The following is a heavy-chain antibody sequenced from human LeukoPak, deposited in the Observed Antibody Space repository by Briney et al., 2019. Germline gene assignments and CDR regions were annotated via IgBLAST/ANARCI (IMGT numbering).Heavy chain of an antibody. CDR1: GGTFSSYA. V-gene: IGHV1-8*02. J-gene: IGHJ3*02. D-gene: IGHD6-13*01. Sequence: ASVKVSCKASGGTFSSYAISWVRQAPGQGLEWMGWMNPNSGNTGYAQKFQGRVTMTRNTSISTAYMELSSLRSEDTAVYYCATLRDLIAAAGYDAFDIWGQGTMVTVSS. CDR3: ATLRDLIAAAGYDAFDI. CDR2: MNPNSGNT.